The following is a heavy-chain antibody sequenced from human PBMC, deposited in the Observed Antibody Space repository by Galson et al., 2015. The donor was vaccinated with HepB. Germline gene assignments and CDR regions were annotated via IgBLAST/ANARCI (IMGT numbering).Heavy chain of an antibody. CDR1: GFTFSSYT. D-gene: IGHD3-10*01. V-gene: IGHV3-21*04. CDR3: ARLLWFGESYDAFDI. J-gene: IGHJ3*02. Sequence: SLRLSCAASGFTFSSYTMNWVRQAPGKGLEWVSSIGSNSRYIYYAGSVKGRFTISRDNAKNSLYLQMNSLRAEDTAFYYCARLLWFGESYDAFDIWGQGTMVTVSS. CDR2: IGSNSRYI.